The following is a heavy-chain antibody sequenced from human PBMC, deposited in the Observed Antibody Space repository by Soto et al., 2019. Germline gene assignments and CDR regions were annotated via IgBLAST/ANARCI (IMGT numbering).Heavy chain of an antibody. CDR2: IYYSGST. CDR1: GYSISNGGYY. Sequence: QVQLQESGPGLVKPSQTLSLTCTVSGYSISNGGYYWSWIRQRQGEGLEWLGYIYYSGSTYYNPSVKSRPSISVDTAKNQFSLKVNSVTAADTAVYYCARTTDAFDIWGQWTMVTVSS. CDR3: ARTTDAFDI. J-gene: IGHJ3*02. V-gene: IGHV4-31*03. D-gene: IGHD1-1*01.